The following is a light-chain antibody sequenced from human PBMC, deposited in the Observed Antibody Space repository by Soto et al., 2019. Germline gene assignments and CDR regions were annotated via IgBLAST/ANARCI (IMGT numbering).Light chain of an antibody. CDR3: QQYNDWPPQLT. J-gene: IGKJ4*01. Sequence: EIVMTQSPATLSVSVGERATLSCRASQTVSSKLAWYQQKPGQAPRLLIYGASTRATGIPARFTGSGSGTGFTLTISSLQSEDFAVYYCQQYNDWPPQLTFGGGTKVEFK. V-gene: IGKV3-15*01. CDR1: QTVSSK. CDR2: GAS.